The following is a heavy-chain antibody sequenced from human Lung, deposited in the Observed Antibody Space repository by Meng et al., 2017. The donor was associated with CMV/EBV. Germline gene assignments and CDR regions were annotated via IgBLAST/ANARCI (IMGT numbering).Heavy chain of an antibody. V-gene: IGHV1-18*04. D-gene: IGHD3-10*02. CDR2: ISAYSGNT. Sequence: FNHYGLIWVRQATGNGLEWVGGISAYSGNTTYAQKIQDRVTMTTHTSSNTAYMELRSLRSDDTAIYYCARVVVHYYARGDNADYSDYWGQGTLVTVSS. CDR3: ARVVVHYYARGDNADYSDY. J-gene: IGHJ4*02. CDR1: FNHYG.